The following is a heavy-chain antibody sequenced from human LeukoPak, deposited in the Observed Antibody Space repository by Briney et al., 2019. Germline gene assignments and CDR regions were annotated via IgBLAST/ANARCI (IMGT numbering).Heavy chain of an antibody. J-gene: IGHJ4*02. CDR3: ARTAARRFDY. D-gene: IGHD6-6*01. CDR2: INPTGGST. CDR1: GYTFPSYF. V-gene: IGHV1-46*01. Sequence: ASVKVSCKASGYTFPSYFTHWVRQAPGQGLEWMGIINPTGGSTTYAQKFQGRVTMTRDTSTSTVYMELSSLRSDDTAVYYCARTAARRFDYWGQGTLVTVSS.